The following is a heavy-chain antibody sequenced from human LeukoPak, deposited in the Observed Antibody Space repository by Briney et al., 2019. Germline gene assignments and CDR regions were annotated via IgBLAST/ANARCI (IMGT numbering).Heavy chain of an antibody. CDR2: IRSKANSYAT. CDR1: GFTFSGSA. J-gene: IGHJ4*02. V-gene: IGHV3-73*01. Sequence: GGSLRLSCAASGFTFSGSALHWVRQASGEGLEWVGRIRSKANSYATAYAASVKGRFTISRDDSKNTAYLQMNSLKTEDTAVYYCTRRGQTANDYWGQGTLVTVSS. CDR3: TRRGQTANDY. D-gene: IGHD5-18*01.